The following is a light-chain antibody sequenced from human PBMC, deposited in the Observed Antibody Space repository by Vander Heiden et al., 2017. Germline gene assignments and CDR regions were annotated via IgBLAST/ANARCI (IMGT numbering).Light chain of an antibody. Sequence: QSVLTQPPSASGTPGQRVTISCSGSSSNIGSNYVYWYQQLPGTAPKLLIYSNNQRPSGVPDRFSGSKSGTSASLAISGLRSEDEADYYCAAGDDSRSGWVFGGGTKLTVL. J-gene: IGLJ3*02. CDR1: SSNIGSNY. CDR2: SNN. CDR3: AAGDDSRSGWV. V-gene: IGLV1-47*02.